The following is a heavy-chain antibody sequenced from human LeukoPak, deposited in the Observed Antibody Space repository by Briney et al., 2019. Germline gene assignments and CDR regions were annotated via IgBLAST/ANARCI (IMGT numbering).Heavy chain of an antibody. J-gene: IGHJ4*02. D-gene: IGHD5-24*01. V-gene: IGHV4-39*01. CDR3: AAIEMATIDY. CDR2: IYYSGST. Sequence: SETLSLTCTVSGGSISSGDYYWSWIRQPPGKGLEWIGSIYYSGSTYYNPSLKSRVTISVDTSKNQFSLKLSSVTAADTAVYYCAAIEMATIDYWGQGTLVTVSS. CDR1: GGSISSGDYY.